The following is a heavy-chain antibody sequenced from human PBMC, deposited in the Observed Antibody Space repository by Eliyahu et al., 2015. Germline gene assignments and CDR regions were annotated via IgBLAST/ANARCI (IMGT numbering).Heavy chain of an antibody. Sequence: QVLLQESGPGLVKPSXTLSLTCTVPGDXISYXYWSWIRQXAGKXLEWIGRINIHENTDYNPSLKSRVTMSVDSPKNQFSLKLKSLTAADTAVYYCARMGEWELHFDYWGQGILVTVSS. CDR3: ARMGEWELHFDY. J-gene: IGHJ4*02. CDR2: INIHENT. V-gene: IGHV4-4*07. D-gene: IGHD1-26*01. CDR1: GDXISYXY.